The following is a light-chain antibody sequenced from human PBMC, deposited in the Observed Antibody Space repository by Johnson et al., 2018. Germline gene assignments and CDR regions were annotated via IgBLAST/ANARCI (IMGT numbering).Light chain of an antibody. V-gene: IGLV1-51*02. CDR3: GTWDSSLSAGNV. CDR1: SSNIGNNY. J-gene: IGLJ1*01. Sequence: SVLTQPPSVSAAPGQKVTISCSGSSSNIGNNYVSWYQQLPGTAPKLLIYENNKRPSGIPDRVSGSKSGTSATLGITGLQTGDEADYYCGTWDSSLSAGNVFGTGTKFTVL. CDR2: ENN.